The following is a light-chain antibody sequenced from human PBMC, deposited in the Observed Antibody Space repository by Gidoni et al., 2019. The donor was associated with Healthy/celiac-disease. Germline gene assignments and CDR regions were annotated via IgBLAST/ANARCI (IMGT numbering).Light chain of an antibody. CDR2: AAS. CDR3: QQSYSTPRT. CDR1: QSISSY. V-gene: IGKV1-39*01. J-gene: IGKJ1*01. Sequence: DIQMTQSPSSLSASVGDRVTITCRASQSISSYLNWYQQKPGKAPKLLIYAASSLQSGVPSRFTGSGSWTDFPLTISRLQPEDFATYYCQQSYSTPRTFGQGTKVEIK.